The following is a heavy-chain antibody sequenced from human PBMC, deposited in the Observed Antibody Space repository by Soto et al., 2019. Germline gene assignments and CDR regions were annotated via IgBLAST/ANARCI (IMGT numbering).Heavy chain of an antibody. V-gene: IGHV4-31*03. J-gene: IGHJ4*02. CDR3: ARGSNFYDSSGYLGY. CDR2: IYYSGST. Sequence: SEALSLTCTVSGGSISRGGYYWSWIRQHPGKGLEWIGYIYYSGSTYYNPSLKSRVTISVDTSKNQFSLKLSSVTAADTAVYYCARGSNFYDSSGYLGYWGQGTLVTVSS. CDR1: GGSISRGGYY. D-gene: IGHD3-22*01.